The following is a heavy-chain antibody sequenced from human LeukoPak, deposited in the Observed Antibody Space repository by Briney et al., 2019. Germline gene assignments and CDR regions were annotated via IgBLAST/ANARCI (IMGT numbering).Heavy chain of an antibody. V-gene: IGHV4-59*01. CDR2: ISYTGST. CDR1: GGSISSYY. D-gene: IGHD3-10*01. CDR3: ARGRGFGDLDFNY. Sequence: PSETLSLTCTVSGGSISSYYWSWIRQPPGKGLEWIAYISYTGSTNYNPSLQSRVTISVDTSKNQFSLKLSSVTAADTAVYYCARGRGFGDLDFNYWGQGTLVTVSS. J-gene: IGHJ4*02.